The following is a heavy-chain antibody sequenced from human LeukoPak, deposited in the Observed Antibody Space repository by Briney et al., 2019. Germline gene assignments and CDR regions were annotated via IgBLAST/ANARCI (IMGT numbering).Heavy chain of an antibody. CDR3: TRLTYTKGWYFDY. CDR1: GGTFKNYA. V-gene: IGHV1-69*01. J-gene: IGHJ4*02. Sequence: SVKVSCKVSGGTFKNYAINWVRQAPGQGLEWAGGIIVMFETPTYAQKFRGRVTFTVDESTNSAHMELNSLTSEDTAIYYCTRLTYTKGWYFDYWGLGTPVTVSS. D-gene: IGHD4-11*01. CDR2: IIVMFETP.